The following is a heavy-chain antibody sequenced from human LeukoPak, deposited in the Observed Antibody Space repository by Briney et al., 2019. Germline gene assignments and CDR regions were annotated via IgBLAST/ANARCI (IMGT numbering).Heavy chain of an antibody. CDR3: AHDGHGYVPTYYFDY. V-gene: IGHV2-5*01. CDR2: IYWNDDK. D-gene: IGHD5-12*01. Sequence: SGPTLVNPTQTLTLTCTFSGFSPSTSGVGVGWIRQPPGKALEWLALIYWNDDKRYSPSLKSRLTITKDTSKNQVVLTMTNIDAVDTSTYYCAHDGHGYVPTYYFDYWGQGTLVTVSS. J-gene: IGHJ4*02. CDR1: GFSPSTSGVG.